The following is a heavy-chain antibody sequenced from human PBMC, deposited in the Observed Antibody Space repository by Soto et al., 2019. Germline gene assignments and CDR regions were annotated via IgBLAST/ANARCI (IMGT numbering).Heavy chain of an antibody. D-gene: IGHD3-22*01. CDR1: GGSISGRNW. CDR3: ARLIYDSRLNYFYFDF. J-gene: IGHJ4*02. Sequence: SETLSLTCVVSGGSISGRNWWSWVRQAPGKGLEWIGEVFHSGDTTYTPSLRSRVTISVDKSKNQFSLKLNSVTAADTAVYYCARLIYDSRLNYFYFDFWGQGALVTVSS. V-gene: IGHV4-4*02. CDR2: VFHSGDT.